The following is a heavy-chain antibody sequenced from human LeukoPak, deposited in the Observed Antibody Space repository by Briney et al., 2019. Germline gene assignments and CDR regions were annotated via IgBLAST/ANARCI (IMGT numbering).Heavy chain of an antibody. CDR3: ARDYYDRGSLYYFDY. V-gene: IGHV1-2*02. J-gene: IGHJ4*02. CDR2: IDLNSGGT. CDR1: GYTFTGYY. Sequence: GASVKVPCKTSGYTFTGYYMHWVGQAPGQGLEWMGWIDLNSGGTNYAQKFQGRVTMTRDTSIGAAYMELSGLTSDQTAVYYCARDYYDRGSLYYFDYWGQGTLVAVSS. D-gene: IGHD3-22*01.